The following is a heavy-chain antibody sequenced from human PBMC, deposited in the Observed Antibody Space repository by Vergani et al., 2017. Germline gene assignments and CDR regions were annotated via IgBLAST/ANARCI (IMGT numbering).Heavy chain of an antibody. CDR2: IYYSGST. CDR1: GGSISSSSYY. CDR3: ASEVYSNLSYYYYYGMDV. D-gene: IGHD4-11*01. J-gene: IGHJ6*02. Sequence: QLQLQESGPGLVKPSETLSLTCTVSGGSISSSSYYWGWIRQPPGKGLEWIGRIYYSGSTYYNPSLKSRVTISVDTSKNQFSLKLSSVTAADTAVYYCASEVYSNLSYYYYYGMDVWGQGTTVTVSS. V-gene: IGHV4-39*07.